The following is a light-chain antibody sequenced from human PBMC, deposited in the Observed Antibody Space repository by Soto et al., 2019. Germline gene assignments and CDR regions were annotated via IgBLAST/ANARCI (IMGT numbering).Light chain of an antibody. V-gene: IGKV3-11*01. CDR2: DAS. Sequence: EIVLTQSPATLSLSPGERATLSCRASQSVSSYLAWFQQKPGQAPRLLIYDASDRATGVPARVSGSGSGTDFALTISSLEPEDFAVYYCQQRISWPLTFGGGTKVEIK. CDR1: QSVSSY. J-gene: IGKJ4*01. CDR3: QQRISWPLT.